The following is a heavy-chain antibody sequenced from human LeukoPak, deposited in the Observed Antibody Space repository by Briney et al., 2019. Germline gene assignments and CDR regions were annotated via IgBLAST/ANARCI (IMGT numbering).Heavy chain of an antibody. CDR3: AKDDAAGRYGMDV. CDR1: GFTFSSYS. J-gene: IGHJ6*02. V-gene: IGHV3-48*01. CDR2: ISSSSSTI. Sequence: PGGSLRLSCAASGFTFSSYSMNWVRQAPGKGLEWVSYISSSSSTIYYADSVKGRFTISRDNAKNSLYLQMNSLRAEDTAVYYCAKDDAAGRYGMDVWGQGTTVTVSS. D-gene: IGHD6-19*01.